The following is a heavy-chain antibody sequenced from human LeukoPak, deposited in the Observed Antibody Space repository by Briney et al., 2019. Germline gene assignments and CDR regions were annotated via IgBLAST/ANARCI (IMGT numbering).Heavy chain of an antibody. CDR3: ARRRGSSTSLGGYYYCMDV. V-gene: IGHV2-70*01. J-gene: IGHJ6*03. CDR1: GFSLNTSGMC. CDR2: IDWDDDK. D-gene: IGHD2-2*01. Sequence: SGPALVKPTQTLTLTCTFSGFSLNTSGMCVSWIRQPPGKALEWLAHIDWDDDKYYSTSLKTRLTISKDTFKNLVVLTVTNMDPVDTATYYCARRRGSSTSLGGYYYCMDVWGKGTTVTVSS.